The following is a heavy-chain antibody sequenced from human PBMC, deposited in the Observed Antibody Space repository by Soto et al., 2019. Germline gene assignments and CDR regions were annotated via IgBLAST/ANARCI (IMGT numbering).Heavy chain of an antibody. CDR2: IYSGGGT. Sequence: EVRLVQSGGGLVQPGGSLRLSCAASLFIVSDNYMSWVRHAPGKGLEWVSLIYSGGGTDYAESVKGRFTISRDNSNNTLYLQMNSLKAEDTGIYYCATRMTTAPYWGQGTVVTVSS. CDR1: LFIVSDNY. J-gene: IGHJ4*02. D-gene: IGHD4-17*01. V-gene: IGHV3-66*01. CDR3: ATRMTTAPY.